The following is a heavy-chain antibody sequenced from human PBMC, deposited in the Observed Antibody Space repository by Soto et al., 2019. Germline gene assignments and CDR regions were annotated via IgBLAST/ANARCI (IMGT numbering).Heavy chain of an antibody. V-gene: IGHV3-43D*04. CDR1: GFTFDYYA. J-gene: IGHJ6*02. Sequence: PGGSLRLSCAASGFTFDYYAMHWVRQAPGKGPEWVSLISWDGGSTYYADSVKGRFTISRDNSKNSLYLQMNSLRAEDTALYYCAKDIGXSSTSCYDYYYYYGMDVWGQGTTVTVSS. CDR2: ISWDGGST. CDR3: AKDIGXSSTSCYDYYYYYGMDV. D-gene: IGHD2-2*01.